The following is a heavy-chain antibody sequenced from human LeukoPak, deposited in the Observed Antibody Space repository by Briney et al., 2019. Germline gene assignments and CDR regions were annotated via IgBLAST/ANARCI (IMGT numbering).Heavy chain of an antibody. D-gene: IGHD3-10*01. V-gene: IGHV1-24*01. CDR3: ATVSYYGSGSLDY. CDR1: GYTLTELS. CDR2: FDPEDGET. J-gene: IGHJ4*02. Sequence: ASVKVSCKVSGYTLTELSMHWVRQAPGKGLEWMGGFDPEDGETIYAQKFQGRVTMTEDISTDTAYMELSSLRSEDTAVYYCATVSYYGSGSLDYWGQGTLVTVSS.